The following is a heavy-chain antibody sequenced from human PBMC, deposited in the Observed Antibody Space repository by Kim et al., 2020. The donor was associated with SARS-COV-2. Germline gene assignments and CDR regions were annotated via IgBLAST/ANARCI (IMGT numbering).Heavy chain of an antibody. Sequence: KYNPSLRSRVTISVDTSKNQFSLKLSSVTAADTAVYYCARDRGAGSAFDIWGQGTMVTVSS. D-gene: IGHD1-26*01. CDR3: ARDRGAGSAFDI. J-gene: IGHJ3*02. V-gene: IGHV4-59*01.